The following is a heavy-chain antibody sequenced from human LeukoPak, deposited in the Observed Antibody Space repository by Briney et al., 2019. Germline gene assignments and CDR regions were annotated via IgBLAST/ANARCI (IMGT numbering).Heavy chain of an antibody. J-gene: IGHJ4*02. CDR1: GYSISSGYY. V-gene: IGHV4-38-2*01. CDR3: ARRMEHYGNYYFDY. D-gene: IGHD3-10*01. Sequence: PSETLSLTCAVSGYSISSGYYWGWIRQPPGKGLEWIGSIYHSGSTFYNPSVKSRVTISLDASKSQFSLKLSSVTAADRAVYYCARRMEHYGNYYFDYWGQGTLVTVSS. CDR2: IYHSGST.